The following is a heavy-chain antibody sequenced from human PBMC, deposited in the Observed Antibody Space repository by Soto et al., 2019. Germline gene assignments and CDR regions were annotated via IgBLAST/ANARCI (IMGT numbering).Heavy chain of an antibody. CDR1: GFTFSSYW. Sequence: GGSLRLSCAASGFTFSSYWMGWVRQAPGKGLEWVANIKQDGSEKYYVDSVKGRFTISRDNAKNSLYLQMNSLRAEDTAVYYCARPTYDFWSGYYYYWGQGTLVTVSS. D-gene: IGHD3-3*01. J-gene: IGHJ4*02. CDR2: IKQDGSEK. V-gene: IGHV3-7*01. CDR3: ARPTYDFWSGYYYY.